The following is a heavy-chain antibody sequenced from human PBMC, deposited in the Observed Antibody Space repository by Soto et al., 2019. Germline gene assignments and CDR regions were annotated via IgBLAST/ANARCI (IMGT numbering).Heavy chain of an antibody. V-gene: IGHV3-30*18. Sequence: QVQLVESGGGVVQPGRSLRLSCAASGFTFSSLGMHWVRQAPGKGLEWVAVISYDGSEKYYADSVKGRFTISRDNSKNTLSLQMNSLRAEDTAVYYCVKESTGAWEFDYWGQGTLVTVSS. CDR2: ISYDGSEK. CDR1: GFTFSSLG. D-gene: IGHD1-26*01. CDR3: VKESTGAWEFDY. J-gene: IGHJ4*02.